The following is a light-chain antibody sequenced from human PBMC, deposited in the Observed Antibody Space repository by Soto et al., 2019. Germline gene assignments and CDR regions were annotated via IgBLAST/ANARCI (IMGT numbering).Light chain of an antibody. Sequence: QSVLTQPASVSGSPGQSITISCTGTSSDVGGYNYVSWYQHHPGKVPQLLIYDVSNRPSGVSNRFSGSKSGNTASLTISGLQAEDEADYSCYSYTSSNTYVFGTMTKVTDL. V-gene: IGLV2-14*03. CDR3: YSYTSSNTYV. CDR1: SSDVGGYNY. CDR2: DVS. J-gene: IGLJ1*01.